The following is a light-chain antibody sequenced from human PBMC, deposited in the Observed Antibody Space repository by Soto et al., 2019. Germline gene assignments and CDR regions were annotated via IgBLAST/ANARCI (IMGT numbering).Light chain of an antibody. CDR1: QSISRY. Sequence: QMTQSPSSLSASVGDRITITCRASQSISRYLNWYQHKPGKAPKLLINAASSLERGVPSRFGGSRAGTDFPLNLRSLHPDEFAASACKHNSRATPQTLGRGTKVDIK. CDR2: AAS. CDR3: KHNSRATPQT. J-gene: IGKJ4*02. V-gene: IGKV1-39*01.